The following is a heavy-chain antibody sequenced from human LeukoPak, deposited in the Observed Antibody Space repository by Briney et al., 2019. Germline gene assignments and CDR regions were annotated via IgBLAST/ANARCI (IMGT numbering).Heavy chain of an antibody. CDR2: ISGSGAST. Sequence: PGGSLRLSCAASGFTFNTYAMSCVRQAPGKGLEWVSGISGSGASTYYTDSVKGRFTIFRDNSKNMVYLQMNSLRAEDTAVYYCAKLPTRYNSFEDYWGQGTLVTVSS. D-gene: IGHD6-19*01. CDR3: AKLPTRYNSFEDY. V-gene: IGHV3-23*01. J-gene: IGHJ4*02. CDR1: GFTFNTYA.